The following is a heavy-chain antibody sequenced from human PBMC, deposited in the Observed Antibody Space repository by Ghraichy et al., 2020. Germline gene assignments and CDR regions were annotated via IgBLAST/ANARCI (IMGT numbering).Heavy chain of an antibody. J-gene: IGHJ4*02. CDR1: GDSISSYY. CDR2: IYTSGST. Sequence: SETLSLTCTVSGDSISSYYWSWIRQSAGKGLEWIGRIYTSGSTNYNPSLESRITMSVDTSKNQFSLKLSSVTAADTAVYYCARDGHDCSGGNCYSDGFDYGGQGTLVSVYS. V-gene: IGHV4-4*07. D-gene: IGHD2-15*01. CDR3: ARDGHDCSGGNCYSDGFDY.